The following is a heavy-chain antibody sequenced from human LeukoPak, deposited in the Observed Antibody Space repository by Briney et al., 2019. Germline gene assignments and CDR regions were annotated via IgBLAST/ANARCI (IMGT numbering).Heavy chain of an antibody. CDR3: ARERFLECLPDY. Sequence: PGGSLRLSCAASGFTFSTYWMSWVRQAPGRGLEWVANIKQDGSEKFYVDSVKGRFTISRDNAKNSLYLQMNSLRAEDTAVYYCARERFLECLPDYWGQGTLVTVSS. D-gene: IGHD3-3*01. CDR2: IKQDGSEK. V-gene: IGHV3-7*01. J-gene: IGHJ4*02. CDR1: GFTFSTYW.